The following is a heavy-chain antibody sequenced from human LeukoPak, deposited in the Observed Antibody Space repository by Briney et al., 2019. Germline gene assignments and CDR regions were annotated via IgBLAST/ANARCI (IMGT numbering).Heavy chain of an antibody. CDR1: GYTFTGYY. CDR3: ARVPGIVGATYFDY. CDR2: INPNSGGT. D-gene: IGHD1-26*01. Sequence: ASVKVSCKASGYTFTGYYMHWVRQAPGQGLEWMGWINPNSGGTNYAQKFQGRVTMTRDTSISTAYMELSRLRSDDTAVYYCARVPGIVGATYFDYWDQGTLVTVSS. V-gene: IGHV1-2*02. J-gene: IGHJ4*02.